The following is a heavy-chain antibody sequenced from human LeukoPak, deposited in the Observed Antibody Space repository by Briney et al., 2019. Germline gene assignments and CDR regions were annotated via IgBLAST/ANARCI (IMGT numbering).Heavy chain of an antibody. CDR2: IYYSGST. V-gene: IGHV4-59*01. CDR3: ARGHDYGDANWFDP. D-gene: IGHD4-17*01. J-gene: IGHJ5*02. CDR1: SGSISSYY. Sequence: PSETLSLTCTVSSGSISSYYWSWIRQPPGKGLEWIGYIYYSGSTNYNPSLKSRVTISVDTSKNQFSLKLSSVTAADTAVYYCARGHDYGDANWFDPWGQGTLVTVSS.